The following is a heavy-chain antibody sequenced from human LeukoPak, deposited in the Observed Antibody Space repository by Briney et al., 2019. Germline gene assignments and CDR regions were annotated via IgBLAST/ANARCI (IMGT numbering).Heavy chain of an antibody. V-gene: IGHV1-2*02. D-gene: IGHD2-2*01. CDR3: ARANFLYCSSSTCLFDY. Sequence: ASVKDSSKASGYTFTDYNMHWVRQAPGQGCEWMGWINPNDGDTNYAQKFQGRVTMTRDTSISTAHMEVSRLRSDDTAVYYCARANFLYCSSSTCLFDYWGQGTLVTVSS. CDR2: INPNDGDT. J-gene: IGHJ4*02. CDR1: GYTFTDYN.